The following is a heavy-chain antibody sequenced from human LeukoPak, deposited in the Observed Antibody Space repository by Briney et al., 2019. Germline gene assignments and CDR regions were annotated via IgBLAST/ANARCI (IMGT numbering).Heavy chain of an antibody. CDR3: AKDLGDYSWYFDY. J-gene: IGHJ4*02. CDR1: GFTFSSYA. CDR2: ISYDGSNK. Sequence: GGSLRLSCAASGFTFSSYAMHWVRQAPGKGLEWVAVISYDGSNKYYADSVKGRFTISRDNSKNTLYLQMNSLRAEDTAVYYCAKDLGDYSWYFDYWGQGTLVTVSS. V-gene: IGHV3-30-3*01. D-gene: IGHD4-17*01.